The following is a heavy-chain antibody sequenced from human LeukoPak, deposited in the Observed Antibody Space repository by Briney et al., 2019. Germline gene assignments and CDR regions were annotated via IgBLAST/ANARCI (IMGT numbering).Heavy chain of an antibody. D-gene: IGHD5-18*01. J-gene: IGHJ4*02. CDR2: ISYGGSNK. V-gene: IGHV3-30*18. CDR3: AKGGGYSYGVFDY. CDR1: GFTFSSYG. Sequence: PGRSLRLSCAASGFTFSSYGMHWVRQAPGKGLEWVAVISYGGSNKYYADSVKGRFTISRDNSKNTLYLQMNSLRAEDTAVYYCAKGGGYSYGVFDYWGQGTLVTVSS.